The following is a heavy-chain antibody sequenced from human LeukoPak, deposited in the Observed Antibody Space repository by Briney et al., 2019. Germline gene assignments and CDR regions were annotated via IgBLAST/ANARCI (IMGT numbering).Heavy chain of an antibody. J-gene: IGHJ6*02. CDR1: GGSISSNNW. Sequence: NPSGTLSLTCAVSGGSISSNNWWGWVRQHPGKGLEWIGYIYYSGSTYYNPSLKSRVTISVDTSKNQFSLKLSSVTAADTAVYYCARGPLGYDILTGYLTANYYYYGMDVWGQGTTVTVSS. CDR2: IYYSGST. CDR3: ARGPLGYDILTGYLTANYYYYGMDV. V-gene: IGHV4-4*02. D-gene: IGHD3-9*01.